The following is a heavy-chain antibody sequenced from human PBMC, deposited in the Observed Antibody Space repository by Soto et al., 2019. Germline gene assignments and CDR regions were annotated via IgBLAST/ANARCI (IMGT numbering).Heavy chain of an antibody. CDR3: ARGGAIFGVVPDY. CDR2: ISGSGGTI. Sequence: GGSLRLSCAASGFTFSSYAISWGRQAPGKGLEWVSAISGSGGTIYYADSVKGRFTISRDNAKNSLYLQMNSLRAEDTAVYYCARGGAIFGVVPDYWGQGTLVTV. V-gene: IGHV3-23*01. D-gene: IGHD3-3*01. CDR1: GFTFSSYA. J-gene: IGHJ4*02.